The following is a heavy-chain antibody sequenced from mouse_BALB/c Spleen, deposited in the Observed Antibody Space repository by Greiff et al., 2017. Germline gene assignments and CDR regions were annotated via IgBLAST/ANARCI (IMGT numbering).Heavy chain of an antibody. D-gene: IGHD2-2*01. J-gene: IGHJ1*01. CDR3: ARELLWLRRRYFDV. CDR1: GFSLTSYG. CDR2: IWSGGST. V-gene: IGHV2-2*02. Sequence: VKLMESGPGLVQPSQSLSITCTVSGFSLTSYGVHWVRQSPGKGLEWLGVIWSGGSTDYNAAFISRLSISKDNSKSQVFFKMNSLQANDTAIYYCARELLWLRRRYFDVWGAGTTVTVSS.